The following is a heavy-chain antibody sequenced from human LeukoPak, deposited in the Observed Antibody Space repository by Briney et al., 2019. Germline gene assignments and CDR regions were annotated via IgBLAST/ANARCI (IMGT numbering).Heavy chain of an antibody. V-gene: IGHV3-48*02. Sequence: GGSLRLSCAAPGFTFSSYSMNWVRQAPGKGLEWVSYISSSSSTIYYADSVKGRFTISRDNAKNSLYLQMNSLRDEDTAVYYCARGGRAARPPTAPYYYYYYMDVWGKGTTVTVSS. CDR1: GFTFSSYS. CDR3: ARGGRAARPPTAPYYYYYYMDV. D-gene: IGHD6-6*01. CDR2: ISSSSSTI. J-gene: IGHJ6*03.